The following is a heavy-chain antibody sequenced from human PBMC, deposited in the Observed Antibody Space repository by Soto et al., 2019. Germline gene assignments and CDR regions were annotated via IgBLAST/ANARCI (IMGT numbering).Heavy chain of an antibody. D-gene: IGHD2-21*01. CDR2: RDADSGGT. J-gene: IGHJ5*01. Sequence: QVQLVQSGAEVKKPGALVKVSCKTSGYTFTDYHIHWVRQAPGQGLEWMGGRDADSGGTKYGQKFKGRVSITRDTSISTAYMNLNGLKSDVSAVYYWARERGIFDVLCGGVRSFDSWVQVTLLTV. V-gene: IGHV1-2*02. CDR1: GYTFTDYH. CDR3: ARERGIFDVLCGGVRSFDS.